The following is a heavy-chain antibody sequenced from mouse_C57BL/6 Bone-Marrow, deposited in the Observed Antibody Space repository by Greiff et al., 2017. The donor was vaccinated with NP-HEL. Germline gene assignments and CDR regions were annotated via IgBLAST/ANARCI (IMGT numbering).Heavy chain of an antibody. D-gene: IGHD1-1*01. J-gene: IGHJ1*03. CDR1: GFTFSSYA. CDR3: ARDRIYYYGSSYPWYFDV. Sequence: EVQLQESGGGLVKPGGSLKLSCAASGFTFSSYAMSWVRQTPEKRLEWVATISDGGSYTYYPDNVKGRFTISRDNAKNNLYLQMSHLKSEDTAMYYCARDRIYYYGSSYPWYFDVWGTGTTVTVSS. CDR2: ISDGGSYT. V-gene: IGHV5-4*01.